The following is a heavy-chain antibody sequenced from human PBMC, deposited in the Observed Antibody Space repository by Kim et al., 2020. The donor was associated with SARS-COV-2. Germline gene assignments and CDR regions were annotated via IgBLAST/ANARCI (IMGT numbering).Heavy chain of an antibody. D-gene: IGHD6-13*01. J-gene: IGHJ4*02. CDR2: IDPSDSYT. V-gene: IGHV5-10-1*01. CDR3: ARAGTSSSSWPAGDY. CDR1: GYSFTSYW. Sequence: GESLRISCKGSGYSFTSYWISWVRQMPGKGLEWMGRIDPSDSYTNYSPSFQGHVTISADKSISTAYLQWSSLKASDTAMYYCARAGTSSSSWPAGDYWGQGTLVTVSS.